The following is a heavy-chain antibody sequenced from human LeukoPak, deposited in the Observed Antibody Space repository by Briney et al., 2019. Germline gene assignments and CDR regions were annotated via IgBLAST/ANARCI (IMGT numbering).Heavy chain of an antibody. V-gene: IGHV4-59*11. Sequence: NPSETLSLTCTVSGGSISSHYWSWIRQPPGKGLEWIGYIYYSGSTNYNPSLKSRVTISVDTSKNQFSLKLSSVTAADTAVYYCARSAAPYDYVWGSYRYQYYFDYWGQGTLVTVSS. CDR1: GGSISSHY. CDR2: IYYSGST. CDR3: ARSAAPYDYVWGSYRYQYYFDY. D-gene: IGHD3-16*02. J-gene: IGHJ4*02.